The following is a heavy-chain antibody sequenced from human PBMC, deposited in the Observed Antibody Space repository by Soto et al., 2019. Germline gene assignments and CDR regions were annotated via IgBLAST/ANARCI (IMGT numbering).Heavy chain of an antibody. CDR2: IYYSGST. CDR1: GGSISSYY. D-gene: IGHD2-2*01. CDR3: ARSWSSTENWFDP. Sequence: QVQLQESGPGLVKPSETLSLTCTVSGGSISSYYWSWIRQPPGKGLEWIGYIYYSGSTNYNPSLKSRVTISVDTSKNQFSLKLSSVTAADTAVYYCARSWSSTENWFDPWGQGTLVTVSS. J-gene: IGHJ5*02. V-gene: IGHV4-59*01.